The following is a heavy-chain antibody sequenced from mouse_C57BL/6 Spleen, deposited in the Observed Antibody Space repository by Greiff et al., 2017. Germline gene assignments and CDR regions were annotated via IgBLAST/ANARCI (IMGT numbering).Heavy chain of an antibody. J-gene: IGHJ4*01. V-gene: IGHV1-84*01. Sequence: VQRVESGPELVKPGASVKISCKASGYTFTDYYINWVKQRPGQGLEWIGWIYPGSGNTKYNEKFKGKATLTVDTSSSTAYMQLSSLTSEDSAVYFCAREIVRGGMDYWGQGTSVTVSS. CDR1: GYTFTDYY. CDR3: AREIVRGGMDY. D-gene: IGHD1-1*02. CDR2: IYPGSGNT.